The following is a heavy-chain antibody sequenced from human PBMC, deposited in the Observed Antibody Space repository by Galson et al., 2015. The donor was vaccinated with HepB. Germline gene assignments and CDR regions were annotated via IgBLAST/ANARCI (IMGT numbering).Heavy chain of an antibody. CDR2: IYWDDDK. CDR3: AHGHDILTGHPGWFDP. CDR1: GFSLSTSGVG. D-gene: IGHD3-9*01. V-gene: IGHV2-5*02. J-gene: IGHJ5*02. Sequence: PALVKPTQTLTLTCTFSGFSLSTSGVGVGWIRQPPGKALEWLALIYWDDDKRYSPSLKSRLTITKDTSKNQVVLTMTNMDPVDTATYYCAHGHDILTGHPGWFDPWGQGTLVTVSS.